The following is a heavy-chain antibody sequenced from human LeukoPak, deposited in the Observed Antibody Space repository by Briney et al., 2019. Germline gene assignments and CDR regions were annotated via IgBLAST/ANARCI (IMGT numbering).Heavy chain of an antibody. CDR2: IRSSSSYI. Sequence: PGGSLRLSCAASGFTFSSYTMNWVRQAPEKGLEWVSSIRSSSSYIYHADSVKGRFTISRDNDKNSVYLQMNSLRAEDTAVYYCARDGITIFGAGGMDVWGQGTTVTVSS. V-gene: IGHV3-21*01. D-gene: IGHD3-3*01. CDR1: GFTFSSYT. CDR3: ARDGITIFGAGGMDV. J-gene: IGHJ6*02.